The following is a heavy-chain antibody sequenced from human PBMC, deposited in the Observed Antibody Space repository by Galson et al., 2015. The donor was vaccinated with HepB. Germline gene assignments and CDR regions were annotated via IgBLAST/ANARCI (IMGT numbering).Heavy chain of an antibody. D-gene: IGHD3-22*01. V-gene: IGHV1-18*01. CDR1: GYTFSNYG. Sequence: SVKVSCKASGYTFSNYGVTWVRQAPGQGLEWMGWISAYNGNTNYAQRFQGRVTMTTDTSTRTAYMEMRSLKSDDTAVYYCARDETYYYDSSGYYSGTLFDYWGQGTLVTVSS. CDR2: ISAYNGNT. CDR3: ARDETYYYDSSGYYSGTLFDY. J-gene: IGHJ4*02.